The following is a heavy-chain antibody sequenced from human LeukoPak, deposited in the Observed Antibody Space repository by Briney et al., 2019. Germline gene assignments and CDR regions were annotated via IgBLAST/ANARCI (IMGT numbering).Heavy chain of an antibody. CDR1: GDPISSYY. Sequence: SETLSLTCTVSGDPISSYYWSWIRQPAGKGLEWIGRIYTSGTTKYNSSLKSRLTMSVDTSKNQFSLKLSSVTAADTAVYYCARLGSSGSAQYFQDWGQGTLVTVSS. V-gene: IGHV4-4*07. D-gene: IGHD6-19*01. CDR2: IYTSGTT. CDR3: ARLGSSGSAQYFQD. J-gene: IGHJ1*01.